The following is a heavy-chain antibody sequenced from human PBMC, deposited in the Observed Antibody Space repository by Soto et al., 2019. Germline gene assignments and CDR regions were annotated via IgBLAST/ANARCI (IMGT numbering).Heavy chain of an antibody. D-gene: IGHD6-19*01. CDR3: AKDGVGGAGQLWLVRFPDY. J-gene: IGHJ4*02. V-gene: IGHV3-30*18. CDR1: GFSFSSYG. CDR2: ISSDGSKQ. Sequence: VGSLRLSCAASGFSFSSYGMHWVRQAPGKGLEWVAVISSDGSKQYYTDSVKGRFTISRDNSKNTLYLQMNSLRAEDTATYYCAKDGVGGAGQLWLVRFPDYWGQGTQVTVSS.